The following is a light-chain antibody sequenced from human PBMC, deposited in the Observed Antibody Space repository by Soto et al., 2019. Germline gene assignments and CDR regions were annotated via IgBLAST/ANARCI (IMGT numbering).Light chain of an antibody. CDR1: QSVSSSS. CDR3: QHYYGFSRT. CDR2: DAS. Sequence: EIVLTQSPGTLSLSPGERATLSCRASQSVSSSSLAWYQQKPGQAPRLLIYDASSRATGIPDRFSGSGAGTEFTLTISSLQPDDFATYYCQHYYGFSRTFGQGTKVDIK. J-gene: IGKJ1*01. V-gene: IGKV3-20*01.